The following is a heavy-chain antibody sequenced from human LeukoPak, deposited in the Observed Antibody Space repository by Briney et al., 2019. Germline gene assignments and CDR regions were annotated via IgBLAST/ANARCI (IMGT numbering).Heavy chain of an antibody. CDR1: GYSFTSYW. Sequence: GESLKISCKGSGYSFTSYWIGWVRQMPGKGLELMGIIYPGDSDTRYNPSFQGQVTISADKSISTAYLQWSSLKASDTAMYYCARHSSYCSGGSCYYHYYYGMDVWRQGTTVTVSS. J-gene: IGHJ6*02. CDR2: IYPGDSDT. D-gene: IGHD2-15*01. V-gene: IGHV5-51*01. CDR3: ARHSSYCSGGSCYYHYYYGMDV.